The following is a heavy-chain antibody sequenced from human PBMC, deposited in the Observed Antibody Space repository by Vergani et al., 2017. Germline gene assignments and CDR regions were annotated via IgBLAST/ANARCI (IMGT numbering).Heavy chain of an antibody. Sequence: QVQLQESGPGLVKPSETLTPTCDVSDSSIMTNPYWGWFRQSPGEGLEWIGCIHHSGDTHYNSSLKSRVSISIVSSSKFSLSLTYVTAADTAIYYCARRRGSGGFFPSSYFYGMDVWGHGTTVTVSS. D-gene: IGHD3-10*01. V-gene: IGHV4-38-2*01. CDR2: IHHSGDT. J-gene: IGHJ6*02. CDR1: DSSIMTNPY. CDR3: ARRRGSGGFFPSSYFYGMDV.